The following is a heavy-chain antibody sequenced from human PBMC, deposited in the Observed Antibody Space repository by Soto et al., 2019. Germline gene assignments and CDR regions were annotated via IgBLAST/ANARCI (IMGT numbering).Heavy chain of an antibody. CDR1: GYTFTGYY. CDR3: ARGLGAAAPMKYYYMDV. V-gene: IGHV1-2*04. D-gene: IGHD6-13*01. Sequence: ASVKVSFKASGYTFTGYYMHWVRQAPGQGLEWMGWINPNSGGTNYAQKFQGWVTMTRDTSISTAYMELSRLRSDDAAVYYCARGLGAAAPMKYYYMDVWGKGTTVTVS. J-gene: IGHJ6*03. CDR2: INPNSGGT.